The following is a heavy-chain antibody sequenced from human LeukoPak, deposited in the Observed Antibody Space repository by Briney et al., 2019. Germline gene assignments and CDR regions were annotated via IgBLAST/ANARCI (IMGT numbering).Heavy chain of an antibody. Sequence: PGGSLRLSCAASGFTFSNYNMNWVRQAPGKGLDWVSYISSGSSTIYYADSVKGRFTISRDNAKNSLYLQMNSLRAEDTAVYYCARAYYDFRSGPGATGPLDYWGQGTLVTVSS. J-gene: IGHJ4*02. V-gene: IGHV3-48*01. CDR3: ARAYYDFRSGPGATGPLDY. D-gene: IGHD3-3*01. CDR2: ISSGSSTI. CDR1: GFTFSNYN.